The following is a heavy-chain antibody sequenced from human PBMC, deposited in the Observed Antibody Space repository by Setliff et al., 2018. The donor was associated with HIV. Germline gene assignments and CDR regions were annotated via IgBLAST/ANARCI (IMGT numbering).Heavy chain of an antibody. CDR1: GFTFSTYW. Sequence: GSLRLSCAASGFTFSTYWMSWVRQAPGKGLEWIGTMFRTGTSYYNPSLTSRVTISQDTSKNQFSLKLSSVTAADTAVYYCATRAIVVIPDYWGQGTLVTVSS. D-gene: IGHD3-22*01. J-gene: IGHJ4*02. CDR2: MFRTGTS. V-gene: IGHV4-4*02. CDR3: ATRAIVVIPDY.